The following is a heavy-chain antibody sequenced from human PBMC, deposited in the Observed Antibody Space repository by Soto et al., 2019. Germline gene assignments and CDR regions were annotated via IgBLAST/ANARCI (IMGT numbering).Heavy chain of an antibody. CDR2: ISGSGGST. Sequence: GGSLRLSCAASGFTFSSYAMSWVRQAPGKGLEWVSAISGSGGSTYYADSVKGRFTISRDNSKNTLYLQMNSLRAEDTAVYYCAKAVTGTKPLKNWFDPWGQGTLVTVSS. D-gene: IGHD1-7*01. CDR1: GFTFSSYA. J-gene: IGHJ5*02. V-gene: IGHV3-23*01. CDR3: AKAVTGTKPLKNWFDP.